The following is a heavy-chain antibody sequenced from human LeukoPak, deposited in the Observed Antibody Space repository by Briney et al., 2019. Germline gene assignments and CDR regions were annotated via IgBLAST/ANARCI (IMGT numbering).Heavy chain of an antibody. Sequence: GGSLRLSCAASGFTFSSYWMSWVRQAPGKGLEWVANIKQDGSEKYYVDPVKGRFTISRDNAKNSLYLQMNSLRAEDTAVYYCARDTYYYDSSGYSLYYYYYMDVWGKGTTVTISS. CDR1: GFTFSSYW. CDR2: IKQDGSEK. D-gene: IGHD3-22*01. V-gene: IGHV3-7*01. CDR3: ARDTYYYDSSGYSLYYYYYMDV. J-gene: IGHJ6*03.